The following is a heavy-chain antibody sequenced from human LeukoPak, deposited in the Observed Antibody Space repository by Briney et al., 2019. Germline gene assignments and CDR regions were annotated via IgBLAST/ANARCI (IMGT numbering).Heavy chain of an antibody. CDR3: ARDSLGGPFDY. J-gene: IGHJ4*02. V-gene: IGHV4-34*01. CDR1: GGSFSGYY. CDR2: INHSGST. Sequence: PSETLSLTCAVYGGSFSGYYWSWIRQPPGKGLEWIGEINHSGSTYYNPSLKSRVTISVDTSKNQFSLKLSSVTAADTAVYYCARDSLGGPFDYWGQGTLVTVSS. D-gene: IGHD3-16*01.